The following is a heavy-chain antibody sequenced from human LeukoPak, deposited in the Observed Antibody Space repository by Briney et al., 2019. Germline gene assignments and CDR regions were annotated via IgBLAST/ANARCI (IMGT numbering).Heavy chain of an antibody. J-gene: IGHJ2*01. CDR1: GFLFSNYN. CDR2: ISSSGSSI. CDR3: ARAGDILTGYYIWYFDL. D-gene: IGHD3-9*01. Sequence: GGSLRLSCAASGFLFSNYNMNWVRQAPGKGLEWVSSISSSGSSIYYADSVKGRFTISRDNAKNSLYLQMNSLRAEDTAVYYCARAGDILTGYYIWYFDLWGRGTLVTVSS. V-gene: IGHV3-21*04.